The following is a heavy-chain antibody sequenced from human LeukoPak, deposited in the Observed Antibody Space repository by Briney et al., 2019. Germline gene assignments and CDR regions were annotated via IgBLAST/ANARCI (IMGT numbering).Heavy chain of an antibody. V-gene: IGHV3-30*02. CDR1: GFTFRSYG. CDR2: IRYDGSNN. Sequence: PGGSLRLSCAASGFTFRSYGMHWVRQAPGKGLEWVAFIRYDGSNNDYADSVKGRFTISRDNSKNTLYLQMNSLRAEDTAVYYGARAVSSASPASDIWGQGTMVTVS. J-gene: IGHJ3*02. CDR3: ARAVSSASPASDI. D-gene: IGHD6-19*01.